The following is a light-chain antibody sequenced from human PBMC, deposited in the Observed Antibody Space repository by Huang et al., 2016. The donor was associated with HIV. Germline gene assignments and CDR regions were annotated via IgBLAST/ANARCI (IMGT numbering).Light chain of an antibody. CDR1: QSVSSSH. J-gene: IGKJ1*01. CDR3: QQYATSTST. CDR2: GAS. Sequence: EIVLTQSPGTLSLSPGERATLSCRASQSVSSSHLAWYQQKPGQSPRLLIYGASSRASGTPNRFSGSGSGTDFTLTISRLDPEYFAVYYCQQYATSTSTFGQGTRVDVK. V-gene: IGKV3-20*01.